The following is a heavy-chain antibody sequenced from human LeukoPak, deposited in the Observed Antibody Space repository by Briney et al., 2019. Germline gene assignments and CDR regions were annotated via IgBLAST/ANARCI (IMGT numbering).Heavy chain of an antibody. CDR2: ISPNSGGT. V-gene: IGHV1-2*02. Sequence: ASVKVSCKTSGYTFTDYNIHWVRQAPGQWLEWMGWISPNSGGTNYAQRFQGMVTMTRDTSIRTAYMDLSSLKSAATATYSCSVWFGELSHWGQGTLVTVSS. D-gene: IGHD3-10*01. CDR1: GYTFTDYN. J-gene: IGHJ4*02. CDR3: SVWFGELSH.